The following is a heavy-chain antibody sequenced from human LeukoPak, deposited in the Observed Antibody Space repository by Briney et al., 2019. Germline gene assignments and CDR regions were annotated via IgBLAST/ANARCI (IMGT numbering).Heavy chain of an antibody. V-gene: IGHV4-34*01. CDR3: ARVSSGSYYFIDY. D-gene: IGHD1-26*01. Sequence: SETLSLTCAVYGGSFSGYYWSWIRQPPGKGLEWIGEIKHSGSTNYNPSLKSRVTTSVDTSKNQFSLKLSSVTAADTAVYYCARVSSGSYYFIDYWGQGTLVTVSS. CDR2: IKHSGST. J-gene: IGHJ4*02. CDR1: GGSFSGYY.